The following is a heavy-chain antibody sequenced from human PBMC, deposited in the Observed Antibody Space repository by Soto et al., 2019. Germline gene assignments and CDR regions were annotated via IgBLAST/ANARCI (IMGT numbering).Heavy chain of an antibody. Sequence: QVQLVESGGGVVQPGRSLRLSCAASGFTFSSYAMHWVRQAPGKGLEWVAVISYDGSNKYYADSVKGRFTISRDNSSNKXYLQMNSLRAEDTAVYYCARDPVAYCGGDCRTFDYWGQGTLVTVSS. V-gene: IGHV3-30-3*01. D-gene: IGHD2-21*02. J-gene: IGHJ4*02. CDR3: ARDPVAYCGGDCRTFDY. CDR1: GFTFSSYA. CDR2: ISYDGSNK.